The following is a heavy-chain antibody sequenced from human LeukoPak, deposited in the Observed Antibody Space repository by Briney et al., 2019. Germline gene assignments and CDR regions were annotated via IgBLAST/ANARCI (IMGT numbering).Heavy chain of an antibody. J-gene: IGHJ4*02. V-gene: IGHV4-59*08. CDR2: INYSGST. Sequence: PSETLSLTCTVSGDSISSYYWSWIRQPPGKGLEWIGYINYSGSTDYNPSLKSRVTMSVDTSKNQFSLKLSSVTAADTAVYFCARPLEATVTVPFDYWGQGILVTVSS. D-gene: IGHD4-17*01. CDR3: ARPLEATVTVPFDY. CDR1: GDSISSYY.